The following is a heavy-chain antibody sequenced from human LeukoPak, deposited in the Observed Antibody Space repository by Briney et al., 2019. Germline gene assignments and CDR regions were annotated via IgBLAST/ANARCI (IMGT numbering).Heavy chain of an antibody. CDR2: ISGSGGST. D-gene: IGHD3-22*01. V-gene: IGHV3-23*01. Sequence: GGSLRLSCAASGFTFSSYAMSWVRQAPGKGLEGVSAISGSGGSTYYADSVKGRFTISRDNSKNTLYLQMNSLRAEDTAVYYCAKRGDSSGYYFLYYFDYWGQGTLVTVSS. CDR3: AKRGDSSGYYFLYYFDY. CDR1: GFTFSSYA. J-gene: IGHJ4*02.